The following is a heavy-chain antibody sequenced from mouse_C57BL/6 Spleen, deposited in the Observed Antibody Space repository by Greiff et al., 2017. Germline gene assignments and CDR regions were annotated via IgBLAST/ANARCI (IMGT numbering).Heavy chain of an antibody. CDR1: GYTFTSYW. J-gene: IGHJ4*01. D-gene: IGHD1-1*01. CDR2: IHPNSGST. CDR3: ARSSSPYAMDD. V-gene: IGHV1-64*01. Sequence: VQLQQPGAELVKPGASVKLSCKASGYTFTSYWLHWVKQRPGQGLEWIGMIHPNSGSTNYNEKFKSKATLTVDKSSSTAYMQLSSLTSEDSAVYYCARSSSPYAMDDWGQGTSVTVSS.